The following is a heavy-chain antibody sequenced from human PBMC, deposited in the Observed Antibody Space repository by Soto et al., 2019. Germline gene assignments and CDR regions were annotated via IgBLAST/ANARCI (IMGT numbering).Heavy chain of an antibody. D-gene: IGHD2-2*01. Sequence: PGESLKISCKGSGYSFTSYWIGWVRQMPGKGLEWMGIIYPGDSDTRYSPSFQGQVTISADKSISTAYLQWSSLKASDTAMYYCARHLQYQPYTDGYYYGMDVWGQGTTVTVSS. V-gene: IGHV5-51*01. CDR2: IYPGDSDT. J-gene: IGHJ6*02. CDR1: GYSFTSYW. CDR3: ARHLQYQPYTDGYYYGMDV.